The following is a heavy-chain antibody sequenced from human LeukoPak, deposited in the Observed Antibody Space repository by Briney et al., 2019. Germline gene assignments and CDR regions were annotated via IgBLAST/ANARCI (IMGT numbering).Heavy chain of an antibody. V-gene: IGHV3-11*04. CDR2: ISSSGSTI. Sequence: GGSLRLSCAASGFTFSDYYMSWIRQAPGKGLEWVSYISSSGSTIYYADSVKGRFTISRNNAKNSLYLQMNSLRAEDTAVYYCARGRSIVVVPAASHDYWGQGTLVTVSS. CDR1: GFTFSDYY. D-gene: IGHD2-2*01. CDR3: ARGRSIVVVPAASHDY. J-gene: IGHJ4*02.